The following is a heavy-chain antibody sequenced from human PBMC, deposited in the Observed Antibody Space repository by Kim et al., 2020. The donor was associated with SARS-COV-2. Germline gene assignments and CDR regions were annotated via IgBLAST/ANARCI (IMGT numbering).Heavy chain of an antibody. D-gene: IGHD6-13*01. J-gene: IGHJ4*02. Sequence: KSRVTISVDKSKNQFSLKLSSVTAADTAVYYCARGVYSSSRPSYYFDYWGQGTLVTVSS. CDR3: ARGVYSSSRPSYYFDY. V-gene: IGHV4-4*02.